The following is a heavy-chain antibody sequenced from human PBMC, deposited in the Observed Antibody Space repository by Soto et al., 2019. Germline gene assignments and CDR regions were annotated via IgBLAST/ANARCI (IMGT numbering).Heavy chain of an antibody. CDR2: IYYSGST. V-gene: IGHV4-39*01. CDR3: ARQPTTGDTDLWFDP. D-gene: IGHD2-21*01. Sequence: SETLSLTCTVSGGYISSGGYYWSWIRQHPGKGLEWLANIYYSGSTYYNPSLASRVTVSVDTSKNEFSLKLRSVTAADTAVYYCARQPTTGDTDLWFDPWGQGTLVTVSS. J-gene: IGHJ5*02. CDR1: GGYISSGGYY.